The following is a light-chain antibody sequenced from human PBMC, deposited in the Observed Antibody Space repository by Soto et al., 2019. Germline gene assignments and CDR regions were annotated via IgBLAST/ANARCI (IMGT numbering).Light chain of an antibody. CDR1: QTISSW. V-gene: IGKV1-5*03. CDR3: QQSYSTPIT. Sequence: LQVTQPPPAFTGVVAAIATITFRASQTISSWLAWYQQKPGKAPKLLIYKASTLKSGVPSRFSGSGSGTEFTLTISSLQPEDFATYYCQQSYSTPITSGQGGRPAIK. J-gene: IGKJ5*01. CDR2: KAS.